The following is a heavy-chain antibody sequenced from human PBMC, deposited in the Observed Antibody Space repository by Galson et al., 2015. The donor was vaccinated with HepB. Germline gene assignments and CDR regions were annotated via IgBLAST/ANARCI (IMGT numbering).Heavy chain of an antibody. J-gene: IGHJ4*02. Sequence: SLRLSCAASGFTFSSYGMHWVRQAPGKGLEWVAVISYDGSNKYYADSVKGRFTISRDNAKNSLYLQMNSLRAEDTAVYYCARGGARYSSSWYVDYWGQGTLVTVSS. CDR2: ISYDGSNK. CDR3: ARGGARYSSSWYVDY. CDR1: GFTFSSYG. V-gene: IGHV3-30*03. D-gene: IGHD6-13*01.